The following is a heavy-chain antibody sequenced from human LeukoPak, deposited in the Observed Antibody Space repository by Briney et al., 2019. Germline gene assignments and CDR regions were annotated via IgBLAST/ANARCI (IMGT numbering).Heavy chain of an antibody. D-gene: IGHD3-16*01. V-gene: IGHV3-21*01. Sequence: PGGSLRLSCEASGFTFSSYIMNWVRQAPGKGLEWVSSISSDSSYIYYADSVKGRFTISRDNAKNSLYLQMNSLRAEDTAVYYCARGSVGGGNYFDYWGQGTLVTVSS. J-gene: IGHJ4*02. CDR3: ARGSVGGGNYFDY. CDR2: ISSDSSYI. CDR1: GFTFSSYI.